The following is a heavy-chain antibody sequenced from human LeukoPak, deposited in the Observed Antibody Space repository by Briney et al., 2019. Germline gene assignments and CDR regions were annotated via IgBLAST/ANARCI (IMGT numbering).Heavy chain of an antibody. CDR3: ARAGGYCSGGSCYGRRSFDP. V-gene: IGHV3-7*01. J-gene: IGHJ5*01. D-gene: IGHD2-15*01. CDR2: IKQDGSEK. Sequence: PGGSLRLSCAASGFTFSSYWMSWVRQAPGKGLEWVANIKQDGSEKYYVDSVKGRFTIPRDNAKNSLYLQMNSLRAEDTAVYYCARAGGYCSGGSCYGRRSFDPWGQGTLVTVSS. CDR1: GFTFSSYW.